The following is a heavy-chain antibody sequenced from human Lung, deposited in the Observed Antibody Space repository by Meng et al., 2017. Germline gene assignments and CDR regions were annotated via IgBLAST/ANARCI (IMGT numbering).Heavy chain of an antibody. J-gene: IGHJ5*02. Sequence: QLQESGPVLGKPSGALSLTCRVSGGSISTSGYYWGWIRQPPGKGLEWIGSIGHSGFTYYTPSLKSRVAVSLDTSKSQFSLMLTSVTAADTAVYYCVRSSAWVRTGFDPWGQGTLVTVSS. CDR2: IGHSGFT. V-gene: IGHV4-39*01. CDR3: VRSSAWVRTGFDP. D-gene: IGHD6-19*01. CDR1: GGSISTSGYY.